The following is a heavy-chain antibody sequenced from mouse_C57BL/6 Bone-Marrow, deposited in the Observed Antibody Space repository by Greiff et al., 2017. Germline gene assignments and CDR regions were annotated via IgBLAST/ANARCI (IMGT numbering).Heavy chain of an antibody. V-gene: IGHV1-4*01. Sequence: VQLQQSGAELARPGASVKMSCKASGYTFTSYTMHWVHQRPGQGLEWIGYINPSSGYTKYHQTFKDKATLTADKSSSTAYMQLSSLTSEGSAGYYWARRGGFAYWGQGTRGTGSA. J-gene: IGHJ3*01. CDR2: INPSSGYT. CDR3: ARRGGFAY. CDR1: GYTFTSYT.